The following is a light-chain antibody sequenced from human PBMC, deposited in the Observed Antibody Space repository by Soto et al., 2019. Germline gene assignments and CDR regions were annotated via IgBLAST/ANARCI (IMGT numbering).Light chain of an antibody. J-gene: IGKJ1*01. Sequence: EIVLTQSPGTLSLSPGERATLSCSANKSVSSSYLAWYQQNPGQAPRLRSYGASSRATGIPDRFSGSGSGTDFTLTISRLEPEDFAVYYCQQYGSSPRTFGQGTKVDIK. V-gene: IGKV3-20*01. CDR1: KSVSSSY. CDR2: GAS. CDR3: QQYGSSPRT.